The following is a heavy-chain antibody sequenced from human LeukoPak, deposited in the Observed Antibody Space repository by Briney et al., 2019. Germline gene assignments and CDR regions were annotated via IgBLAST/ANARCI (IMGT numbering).Heavy chain of an antibody. CDR2: IIPILGIA. CDR1: GGTFSSYA. D-gene: IGHD6-13*01. Sequence: ASVKVSCKASGGTFSSYAISWVRQAPGRGLEWMGRIIPILGIANYAQKFQGRVTITADKSTSTAYMELSSLRSEDTTVYYCAREVQEQQLGGRSGPDYGMDVWGQGTTVTVSS. J-gene: IGHJ6*02. V-gene: IGHV1-69*04. CDR3: AREVQEQQLGGRSGPDYGMDV.